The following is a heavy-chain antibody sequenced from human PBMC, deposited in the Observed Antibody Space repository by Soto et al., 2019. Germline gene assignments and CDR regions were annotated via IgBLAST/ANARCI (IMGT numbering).Heavy chain of an antibody. J-gene: IGHJ4*02. Sequence: QVQLVESGGGVVQPGRSLRLSCAASGFTFSSYAMHWVRQAPGKGLEWVAVISYDGSNKNYADSVKGRFTISRDNSKNTLYLQMNSLRAEDTAVYYCARGGDFLSGIDYWGQGTLVTVSS. CDR2: ISYDGSNK. D-gene: IGHD3-3*01. V-gene: IGHV3-30-3*01. CDR3: ARGGDFLSGIDY. CDR1: GFTFSSYA.